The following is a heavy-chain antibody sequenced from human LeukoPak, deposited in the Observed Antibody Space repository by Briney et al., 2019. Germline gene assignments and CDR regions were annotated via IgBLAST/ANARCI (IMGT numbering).Heavy chain of an antibody. V-gene: IGHV4-59*01. CDR1: GGSISSYY. CDR3: AISGWSPPFGY. D-gene: IGHD6-19*01. Sequence: PSETLSLTCTVSGGSISSYYWSWIRQPPGKGLEWIGYIYYSGSTNYNPSLKSRVTISVDTSKNQFSLKLSSVTAADTAVYYCAISGWSPPFGYWGQGTLVTVSS. CDR2: IYYSGST. J-gene: IGHJ4*02.